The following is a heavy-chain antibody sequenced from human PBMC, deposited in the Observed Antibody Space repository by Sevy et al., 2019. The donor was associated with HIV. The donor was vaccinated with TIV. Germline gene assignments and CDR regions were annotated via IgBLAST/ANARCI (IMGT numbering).Heavy chain of an antibody. J-gene: IGHJ4*02. CDR3: ARSPYAERREDVRGFAY. D-gene: IGHD3-16*01. CDR1: GYTFTTQV. Sequence: ATVKVSCRTSGYTFTTQVINWVRQAPGQGLEWMGWINTKTGNPTYAQGFTGRIVFSMDTSVNTAYLQINNLKTADTAIYYCARSPYAERREDVRGFAYWGQGTAVTVSS. V-gene: IGHV7-4-1*02. CDR2: INTKTGNP.